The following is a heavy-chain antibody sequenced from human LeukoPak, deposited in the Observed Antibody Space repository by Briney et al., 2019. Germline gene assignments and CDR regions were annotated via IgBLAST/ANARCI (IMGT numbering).Heavy chain of an antibody. CDR2: ISGRGDYI. J-gene: IGHJ4*02. V-gene: IGHV3-21*01. Sequence: GGSLRLSCAGSGFTLSSYTMNWVRQAPGKGLEWVSSISGRGDYIYYADSVKGRFTIPRDNAKNSLYLQMNSLRADDTAVYYCARRSGSYDYWGQGTLVTVSS. CDR3: ARRSGSYDY. D-gene: IGHD1-26*01. CDR1: GFTLSSYT.